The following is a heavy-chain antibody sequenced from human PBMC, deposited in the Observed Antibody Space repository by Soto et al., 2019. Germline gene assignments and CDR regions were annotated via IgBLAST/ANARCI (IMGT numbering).Heavy chain of an antibody. CDR2: RLDSANT. Sequence: QLQLQESGPGLVKPSETLSLTCTVSGDSLSGSTYYWGWIRQPPGKGLQWVVSRLDSANTYYNPSLKSRVTISVDTSINLFSLRLNSVTAADTAIYFCARHGSWSYVLWGQGTLVTVSS. CDR1: GDSLSGSTYY. CDR3: ARHGSWSYVL. D-gene: IGHD2-2*03. V-gene: IGHV4-39*01. J-gene: IGHJ4*02.